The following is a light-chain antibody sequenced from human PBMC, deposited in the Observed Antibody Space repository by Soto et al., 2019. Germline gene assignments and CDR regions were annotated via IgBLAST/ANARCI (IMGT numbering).Light chain of an antibody. CDR3: QQRHMWPIT. CDR1: QSFRGL. Sequence: EVVLTQSPVTLSLSPGERATLSCRASQSFRGLLAWYQQKPGQAPRLLIYDAYNRATGIPPRFSGSGSGKDFTITISSLEPEDSAVSYCQQRHMWPITFGQGTRLEIK. V-gene: IGKV3-11*01. J-gene: IGKJ5*01. CDR2: DAY.